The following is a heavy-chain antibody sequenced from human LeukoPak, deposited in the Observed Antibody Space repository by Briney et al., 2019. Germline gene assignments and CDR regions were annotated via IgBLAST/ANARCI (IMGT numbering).Heavy chain of an antibody. CDR3: ARDGPYDILTGYSFDY. D-gene: IGHD3-9*01. CDR2: INPSGGST. Sequence: GASVKVSCKASGYTFTSYYMHWVRQAPGQGLEWMGIINPSGGSTSYAQKFQGRVTMTRDMSTSTVYMELSSLRSEDTAVYYCARDGPYDILTGYSFDYWGQGTLVTVSS. CDR1: GYTFTSYY. J-gene: IGHJ4*02. V-gene: IGHV1-46*01.